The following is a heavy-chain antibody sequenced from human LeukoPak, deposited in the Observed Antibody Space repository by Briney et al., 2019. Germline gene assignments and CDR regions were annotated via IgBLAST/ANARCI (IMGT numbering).Heavy chain of an antibody. CDR2: ISYDGNNK. J-gene: IGHJ6*02. D-gene: IGHD6-13*01. CDR1: GFTFSNSA. CDR3: ANDAAQQQLSNLFYGMDV. Sequence: GKSLRLSCAASGFTFSNSAMHWVRQAPGKGLEWVAFISYDGNNKYYADSVKGRFTTSRDNFMNTLYLQMNSLRAEDTAVYFCANDAAQQQLSNLFYGMDVWGQGTTVTVSS. V-gene: IGHV3-30-3*02.